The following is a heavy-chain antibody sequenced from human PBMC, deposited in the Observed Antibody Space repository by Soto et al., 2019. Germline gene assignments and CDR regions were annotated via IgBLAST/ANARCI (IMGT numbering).Heavy chain of an antibody. CDR1: GFTFSSYG. CDR2: IWYDGSNK. CDR3: ARDMKVGFLEFEYYYGMDV. J-gene: IGHJ6*02. D-gene: IGHD3-3*01. Sequence: GGSLRLSCTASGFTFSSYGMHWVRQAPGKGLEWVAVIWYDGSNKYYADSVKGRFTISRDNSKNTLYLQMNSLRAEDTAVYYCARDMKVGFLEFEYYYGMDVWGQGTTVTVSS. V-gene: IGHV3-33*01.